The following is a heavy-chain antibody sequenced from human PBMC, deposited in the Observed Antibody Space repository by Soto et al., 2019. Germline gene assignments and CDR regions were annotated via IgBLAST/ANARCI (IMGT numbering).Heavy chain of an antibody. Sequence: PSETLSLTCTVSGGSVSSGSYYWSWIRQPPGKGLEWIGYTYYSGSTNYNPSLKSLVTISVDTSKNQFSLKLSSATAADTAVYYCARWFGELLWDWFDPWGQGTLVTVSS. J-gene: IGHJ5*02. CDR3: ARWFGELLWDWFDP. CDR2: TYYSGST. V-gene: IGHV4-61*01. D-gene: IGHD3-10*01. CDR1: GGSVSSGSYY.